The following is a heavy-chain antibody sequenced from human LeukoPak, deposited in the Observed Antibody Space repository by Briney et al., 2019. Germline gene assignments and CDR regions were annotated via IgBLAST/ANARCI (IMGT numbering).Heavy chain of an antibody. J-gene: IGHJ5*01. Sequence: SGGSLRLSRVASGFTFNMYWMHWVRHAPGKGLVWVSGIDGAGSSTTYADSVKGRFTVSRDNSKNTLYLQLNTLRADDTAVYYCAKPISGGLAVTADWFAPWGQGTLVVVSS. D-gene: IGHD6-19*01. CDR2: IDGAGSST. V-gene: IGHV3-74*01. CDR1: GFTFNMYW. CDR3: AKPISGGLAVTADWFAP.